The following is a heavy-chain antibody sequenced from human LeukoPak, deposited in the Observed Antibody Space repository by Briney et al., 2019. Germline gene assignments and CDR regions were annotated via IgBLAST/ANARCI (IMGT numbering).Heavy chain of an antibody. CDR1: GGSISSHY. CDR2: IYYSGST. J-gene: IGHJ1*01. D-gene: IGHD4-17*01. V-gene: IGHV4-59*11. CDR3: ARGGYYGDYEYFQH. Sequence: SETLSLTCTVSGGSISSHYWSWIRQPPGKGLEWIGYIYYSGSTNYNPSLKSRVTISVDTSKNQFSLKLSSVTAADTAVYYCARGGYYGDYEYFQHWGQGTLVTVSS.